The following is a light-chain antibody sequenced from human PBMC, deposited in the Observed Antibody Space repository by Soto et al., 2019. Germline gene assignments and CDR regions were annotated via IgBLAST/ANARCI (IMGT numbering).Light chain of an antibody. V-gene: IGKV1-9*01. Sequence: DMQLTQSPSFLSASVGDRVTITCRASQGISSNLAWYQQKPGKAPELLIYAASTLQSGVPPRFSGRGSGTDFTLTISSLQPEDFATYYCQQLNSYPWTFGQGTKVAIK. CDR1: QGISSN. CDR2: AAS. CDR3: QQLNSYPWT. J-gene: IGKJ1*01.